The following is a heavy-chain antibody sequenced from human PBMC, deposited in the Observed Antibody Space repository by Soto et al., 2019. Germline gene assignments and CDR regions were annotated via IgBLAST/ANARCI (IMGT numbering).Heavy chain of an antibody. D-gene: IGHD2-2*02. V-gene: IGHV1-69*13. CDR2: IIPIFGTA. CDR1: GGTFSSYA. CDR3: ARVYWSSTSCYRGYYYYGMDV. J-gene: IGHJ6*02. Sequence: ASVKVSCKASGGTFSSYAISWVRQAPGQGLEWMGGIIPIFGTANYAQKFQGRVTITADESTTTAYMELSSLRSEDTAVYYCARVYWSSTSCYRGYYYYGMDVWGQGTTVTVS.